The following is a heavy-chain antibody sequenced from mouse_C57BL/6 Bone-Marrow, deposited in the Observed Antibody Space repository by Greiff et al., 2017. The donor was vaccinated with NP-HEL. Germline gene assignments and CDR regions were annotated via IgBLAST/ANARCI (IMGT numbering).Heavy chain of an antibody. J-gene: IGHJ2*01. CDR1: GYTFTSYW. D-gene: IGHD2-4*01. Sequence: QVQLKQSGAELVKPGASVKLSCKASGYTFTSYWMQWVKQRPGQGLEWIGEIDPSDSYTNYNQKFKGKATLTVDTSSSTAYMQLSSLTSEDSAVYYCAREGVYYDYWAYFDYWGQGTTLTVSS. V-gene: IGHV1-50*01. CDR3: AREGVYYDYWAYFDY. CDR2: IDPSDSYT.